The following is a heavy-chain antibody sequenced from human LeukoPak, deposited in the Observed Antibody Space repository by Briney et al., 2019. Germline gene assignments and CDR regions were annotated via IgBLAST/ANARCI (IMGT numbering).Heavy chain of an antibody. CDR1: GGSISSYY. CDR3: ARGDYGGNGAFDI. J-gene: IGHJ3*02. D-gene: IGHD4-23*01. CDR2: IYYSGST. V-gene: IGHV4-59*13. Sequence: PSETLSLTCTVSGGSISSYYGTWTGQPPGKGLGWIGYIYYSGSTDYNPSLKSRVTISVDTSKNQFSLKLSSVTAADTAVYYCARGDYGGNGAFDIWGQGTMVTVSS.